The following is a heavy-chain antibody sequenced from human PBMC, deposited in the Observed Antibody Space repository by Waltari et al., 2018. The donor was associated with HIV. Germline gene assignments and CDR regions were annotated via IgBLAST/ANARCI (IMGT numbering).Heavy chain of an antibody. CDR3: ARASHYIEFSTFDGDYYFDV. V-gene: IGHV3-74*01. CDR1: RFRVRKHW. Sequence: VQLVESGGGPIKTGGSLRLSCKASRFRVRKHWMDWFSHGPGKGLVWVARLNSDGSSRNYADAVKGRFVISRDNARNTVYLQLNSLRVEDTAMYFCARASHYIEFSTFDGDYYFDVWGRGTRVAVSS. CDR2: LNSDGSSR. D-gene: IGHD2-15*01. J-gene: IGHJ4*02.